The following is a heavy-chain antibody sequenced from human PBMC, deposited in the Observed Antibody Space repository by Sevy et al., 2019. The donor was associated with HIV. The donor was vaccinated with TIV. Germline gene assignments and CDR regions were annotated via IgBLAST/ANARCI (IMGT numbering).Heavy chain of an antibody. Sequence: GGSLRLSCAASGFTFSSYAMSWVRQAPGKGLEWVSAISGSGGSTYYADSVKGRFTISRDNSKNTLYLQMNSLRAEDTAVYYCAKDTKVSKNPLRYFDWFPRGMSDYGMDVWGQGTTVTVSS. CDR3: AKDTKVSKNPLRYFDWFPRGMSDYGMDV. CDR2: ISGSGGST. D-gene: IGHD3-9*01. V-gene: IGHV3-23*01. J-gene: IGHJ6*02. CDR1: GFTFSSYA.